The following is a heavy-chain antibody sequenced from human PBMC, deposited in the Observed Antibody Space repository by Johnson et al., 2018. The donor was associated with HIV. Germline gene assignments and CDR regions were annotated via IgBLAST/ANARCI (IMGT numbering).Heavy chain of an antibody. D-gene: IGHD3-10*01. CDR3: ARAPEVRGIDAFDI. CDR1: GFTFSSYW. V-gene: IGHV3-23*04. J-gene: IGHJ3*02. Sequence: EVQLVESGGGLVQPGGSLRLSCAASGFTFSSYWMHWVRQAPGKGLEWVSGISDSGGSTHYADSVKGRFTISRDNSKNTLYLQMNSLRAEDTAVYYCARAPEVRGIDAFDIWGQGTMVTVS. CDR2: ISDSGGST.